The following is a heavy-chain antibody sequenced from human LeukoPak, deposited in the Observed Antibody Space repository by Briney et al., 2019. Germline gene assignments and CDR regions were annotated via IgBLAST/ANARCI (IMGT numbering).Heavy chain of an antibody. CDR2: INPNSGGT. J-gene: IGHJ4*02. V-gene: IGHV1-2*02. D-gene: IGHD3-22*01. CDR1: GYTFTGYY. CDR3: ARTYSSGYYYVPTFDY. Sequence: SXXVSCKASGYTFTGYYMHWVRQAPGQGLEWMGWINPNSGGTNYAQKFQGRVTMTRDTSISTAYVELSRLRSDDTAVYDCARTYSSGYYYVPTFDYWGQGTLVTVSS.